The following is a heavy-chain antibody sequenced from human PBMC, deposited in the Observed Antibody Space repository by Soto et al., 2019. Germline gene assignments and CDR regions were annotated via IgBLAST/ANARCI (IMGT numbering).Heavy chain of an antibody. CDR3: ARDPPATRHGMDV. CDR2: ISGSGGST. CDR1: GFTFSSYA. Sequence: XGSLGLSCAASGFTFSSYAMSGVRQAPGKGLEWVSAISGSGGSTYYADSVKGRFTISRDNSKNTLYLQMKSLRAEDTAVYYCARDPPATRHGMDVWGQGTTVTVSS. V-gene: IGHV3-23*01. J-gene: IGHJ6*02.